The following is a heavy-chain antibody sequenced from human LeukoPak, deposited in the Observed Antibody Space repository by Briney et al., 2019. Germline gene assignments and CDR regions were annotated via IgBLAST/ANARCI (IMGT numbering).Heavy chain of an antibody. V-gene: IGHV3-23*01. J-gene: IGHJ4*02. Sequence: PGGSLRLSCAASGFTFSSYAMSWVRQAPGKGLEWVSAISGSGGSTYYADSVKGRFTISRDNSKNTLYLQMNSLRAEDTAVYYWAKPNRGYDSSPDYWGQGTLVTVSS. CDR2: ISGSGGST. D-gene: IGHD3-22*01. CDR3: AKPNRGYDSSPDY. CDR1: GFTFSSYA.